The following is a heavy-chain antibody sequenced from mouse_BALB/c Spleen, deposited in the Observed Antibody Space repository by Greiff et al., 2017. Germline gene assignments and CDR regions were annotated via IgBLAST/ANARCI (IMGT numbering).Heavy chain of an antibody. CDR3: ARRYYGNYYFDY. D-gene: IGHD2-1*01. CDR1: GYAFSSYW. J-gene: IGHJ2*01. CDR2: IYPGDGDT. V-gene: IGHV1-80*01. Sequence: LEESGAELVRPGSSVKISCKASGYAFSSYWMNWVKQRPGQGLEWIGQIYPGDGDTNYNGKFKGKATLTADKSSSTAYMQLSSLTSEDSAVYFCARRYYGNYYFDYWGQGTTLTVSS.